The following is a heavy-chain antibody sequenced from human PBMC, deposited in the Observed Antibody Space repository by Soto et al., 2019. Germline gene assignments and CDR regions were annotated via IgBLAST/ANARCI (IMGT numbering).Heavy chain of an antibody. CDR1: GGSISSGGYS. V-gene: IGHV4-30-2*01. Sequence: PSETLSLTCAVSGGSISSGGYSWSWIRQPPGKGLEWIGYIYHSGSTYYNPSLKSRVTISVDRSKNQFSLKLSSVTAADTAVYYCARAFPMYSSGWYRDYWGQGTLVTVSS. CDR3: ARAFPMYSSGWYRDY. D-gene: IGHD6-19*01. CDR2: IYHSGST. J-gene: IGHJ4*02.